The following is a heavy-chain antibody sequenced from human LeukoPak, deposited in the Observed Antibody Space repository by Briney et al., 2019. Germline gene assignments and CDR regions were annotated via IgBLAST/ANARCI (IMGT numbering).Heavy chain of an antibody. CDR2: IYSGGVT. J-gene: IGHJ4*02. Sequence: PGGSLRLSCAASRFTVTSNYMSWVSQARGKGLEWVSVIYSGGVTYYADSVKGRFTISRDNRKNALFLQMNSLRAEDTAVYYCAREFSGSDGFFDCWGQGTLLTVSS. CDR1: RFTVTSNY. CDR3: AREFSGSDGFFDC. V-gene: IGHV3-66*02. D-gene: IGHD1-26*01.